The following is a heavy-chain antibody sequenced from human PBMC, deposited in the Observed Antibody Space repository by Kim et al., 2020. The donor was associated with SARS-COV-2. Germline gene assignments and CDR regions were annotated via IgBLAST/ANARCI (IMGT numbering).Heavy chain of an antibody. CDR3: ERGRGRYYDSSGYYSRVEYFDY. CDR2: INHSGST. V-gene: IGHV4-34*01. CDR1: GGSFSGYY. D-gene: IGHD3-22*01. J-gene: IGHJ4*02. Sequence: SETLSLTCAVYGGSFSGYYWSWIRQPPGKWLEWIGEINHSGSTNYNPSLKSRVTISVDTSKNQFSLKLSSVTAADTAVYYCERGRGRYYDSSGYYSRVEYFDYWGQGTLVTVSS.